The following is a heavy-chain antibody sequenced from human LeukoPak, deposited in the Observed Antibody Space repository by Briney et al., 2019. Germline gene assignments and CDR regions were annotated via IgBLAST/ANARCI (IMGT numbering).Heavy chain of an antibody. CDR2: IYWDDDK. CDR3: AHIIRGVMNR. V-gene: IGHV2-5*02. J-gene: IGHJ5*02. Sequence: SGPTLVDPTQTLTLTCTFSGLSLSTSGVGVGWSRQPPGEALEWLALIYWDDDKRYSPSLKNRLTITKDTSKNQVVLTMTNMDPVDTATYYCAHIIRGVMNRWGQGTLVTVSS. CDR1: GLSLSTSGVG. D-gene: IGHD3-10*01.